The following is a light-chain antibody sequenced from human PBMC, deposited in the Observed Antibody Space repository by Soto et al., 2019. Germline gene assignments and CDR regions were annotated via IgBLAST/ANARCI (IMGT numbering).Light chain of an antibody. J-gene: IGKJ5*01. CDR3: QQYSNWPPIT. Sequence: EIVMTQSPATLSVSPGGRATLSCRASQSVSSKVAWYQQKPGQAPRLLIYDASTRATGIPARFSGRGSGTEFTLTISSLQSEDFAVYYCQQYSNWPPITFGQGKRLEI. CDR2: DAS. CDR1: QSVSSK. V-gene: IGKV3-15*01.